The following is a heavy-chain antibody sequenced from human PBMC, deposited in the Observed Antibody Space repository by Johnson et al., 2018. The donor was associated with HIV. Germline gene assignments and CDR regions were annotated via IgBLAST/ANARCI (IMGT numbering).Heavy chain of an antibody. CDR1: GFTVSRNY. CDR3: TTDQLQQLVHDAFDI. Sequence: VQLVESGGGLIQPGGSLRLSCAVFGFTVSRNYMSWVRQAPGKGMEWVSVIYSGGSTYYADSVKGRFTISRDNSKNTLYLQMKSLRAEDTAVYYCTTDQLQQLVHDAFDIWGQGTMVTVSS. V-gene: IGHV3-66*03. CDR2: IYSGGST. J-gene: IGHJ3*02. D-gene: IGHD6-13*01.